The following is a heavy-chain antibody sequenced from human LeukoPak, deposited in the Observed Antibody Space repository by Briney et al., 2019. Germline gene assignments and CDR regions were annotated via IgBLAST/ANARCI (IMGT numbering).Heavy chain of an antibody. J-gene: IGHJ4*02. CDR2: IRYDGSNK. Sequence: GGSLRLSCAASGFTFNTYGMHWVRQAPGKGLEWVAFIRYDGSNKYYADSLKGRFTISRDNAKNSLYLQMNSLRAEDTAVYYCARGQRGYSYGSGNFDYWGQGTLVTVSS. CDR1: GFTFNTYG. D-gene: IGHD5-18*01. V-gene: IGHV3-30*02. CDR3: ARGQRGYSYGSGNFDY.